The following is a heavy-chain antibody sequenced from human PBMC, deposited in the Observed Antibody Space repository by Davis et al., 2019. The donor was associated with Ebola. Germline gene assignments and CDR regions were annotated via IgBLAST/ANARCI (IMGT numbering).Heavy chain of an antibody. CDR3: ARGHVMAWGPFDH. CDR1: EFTFSSYW. D-gene: IGHD1-26*01. Sequence: HTGGSLRLSCAASEFTFSSYWMHWVRQAPGKGLVWVSRINSDGRTTAYADSVKGRFTISRDNAKNTLYLQIKTLRPEDTGLYYCARGHVMAWGPFDHWGQGTPVSVSS. J-gene: IGHJ4*02. CDR2: INSDGRTT. V-gene: IGHV3-74*01.